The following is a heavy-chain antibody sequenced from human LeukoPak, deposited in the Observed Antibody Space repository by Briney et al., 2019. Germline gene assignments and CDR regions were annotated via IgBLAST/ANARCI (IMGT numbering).Heavy chain of an antibody. CDR2: IRYDGSDK. V-gene: IGHV3-30*02. J-gene: IGHJ4*02. CDR1: GFIFTDYG. D-gene: IGHD2-8*02. Sequence: GGSLRPSCAASGFIFTDYGMHWVRQAPSKGLEWLTFIRYDGSDKYYADSVKGRFTISRDNSKNSLYLQMNSLRAEDTAVYYCARDTSGTGDYWGQGTLVTVSS. CDR3: ARDTSGTGDY.